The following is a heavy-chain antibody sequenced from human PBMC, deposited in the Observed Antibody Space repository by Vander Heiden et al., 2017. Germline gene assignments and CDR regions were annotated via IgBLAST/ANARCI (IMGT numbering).Heavy chain of an antibody. V-gene: IGHV3-48*02. Sequence: EVQLVESGGGLVQPGGSLRLSCAASGFTFSSYSMNWVRQAPGTGLEWVSYISSSSSTIYYADAVKGRFTISRDNAKNSLYLQMNRMRDEDTAVYYFARDAGYSSSWYGYWGQGTLVTVSS. CDR1: GFTFSSYS. CDR2: ISSSSSTI. J-gene: IGHJ4*02. D-gene: IGHD6-13*01. CDR3: ARDAGYSSSWYGY.